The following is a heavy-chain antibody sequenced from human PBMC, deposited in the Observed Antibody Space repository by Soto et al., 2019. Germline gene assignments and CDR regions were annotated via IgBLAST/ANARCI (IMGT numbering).Heavy chain of an antibody. J-gene: IGHJ6*02. Sequence: GESLKISCKGSGYSFTTYWIGWVRQMPGKGLEWMGIIYPGDSDIRYSPSFQGQVTISADKSITTAYLQWNSLKASDTAMYYCASRLTAAHYYGVDVWGQGTTVTVSS. CDR1: GYSFTTYW. D-gene: IGHD6-25*01. V-gene: IGHV5-51*01. CDR2: IYPGDSDI. CDR3: ASRLTAAHYYGVDV.